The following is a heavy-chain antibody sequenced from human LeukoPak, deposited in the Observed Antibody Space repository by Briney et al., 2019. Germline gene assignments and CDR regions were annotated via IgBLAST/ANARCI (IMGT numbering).Heavy chain of an antibody. CDR3: ARDRDVNSRDAFDF. CDR1: GYTFTSYG. D-gene: IGHD2-21*01. CDR2: ISAYNGNT. V-gene: IGHV1-18*01. Sequence: ASVKVSCKASGYTFTSYGISWVRQAPGQGLEWMGWISAYNGNTNYAQKLQGRVTMTTDTSTATAYMELRSLRSDDTALYYCARDRDVNSRDAFDFWGQGTMVTVSS. J-gene: IGHJ3*01.